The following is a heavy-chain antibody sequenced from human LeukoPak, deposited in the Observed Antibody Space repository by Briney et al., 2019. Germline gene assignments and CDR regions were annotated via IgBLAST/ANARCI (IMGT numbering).Heavy chain of an antibody. V-gene: IGHV4-59*08. CDR1: GGSFSGYY. Sequence: SETLSLTCAVYGGSFSGYYWSWIRQPPGKGLEWIGYISYSGNTNYNPSLKSRVSISVDTSKNRFSLKLNSVTAADTAVYYCARHADYWGQGILVTVSS. CDR2: ISYSGNT. J-gene: IGHJ4*02. CDR3: ARHADY.